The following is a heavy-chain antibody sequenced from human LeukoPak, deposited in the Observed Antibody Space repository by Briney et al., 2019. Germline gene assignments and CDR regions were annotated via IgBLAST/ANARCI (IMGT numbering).Heavy chain of an antibody. CDR2: IKQGGSEK. V-gene: IGHV3-7*05. CDR3: AKERWLED. D-gene: IGHD5-24*01. CDR1: GFTFSSYW. J-gene: IGHJ4*02. Sequence: GGSLRLSCAASGFTFSSYWMTWVRQAPGKGLEWVANIKQGGSEKHYVDSVKGRFTISRDDAKNSLYLQMNSLRAEDTAVYYCAKERWLEDWGQGTLVTVSS.